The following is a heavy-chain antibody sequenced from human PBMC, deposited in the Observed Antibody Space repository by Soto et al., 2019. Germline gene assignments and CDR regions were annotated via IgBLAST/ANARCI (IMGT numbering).Heavy chain of an antibody. J-gene: IGHJ4*02. CDR2: IFHDGTA. V-gene: IGHV4-4*02. D-gene: IGHD2-8*01. CDR1: GVSISSGNW. CDR3: ARIVYDTSLNYMYFDF. Sequence: SETLSLTCAVSGVSISSGNWWTWVRQTPQRGLEYIGEIFHDGTANYYPSFERRVAISVDTSKNQFYLKLTSVTAADTAIYFCARIVYDTSLNYMYFDFWGQGALVTVSS.